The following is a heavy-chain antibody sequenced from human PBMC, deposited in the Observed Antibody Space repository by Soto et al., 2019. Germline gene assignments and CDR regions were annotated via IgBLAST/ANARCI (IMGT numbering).Heavy chain of an antibody. J-gene: IGHJ4*02. Sequence: QVQLVESGGGLVKPGGSLRLSCAASGFTFSDYYMSWIRQAPGKGLEWVSSVSTSGVAIFYADSVKGRFTISRDNTRNSLYLHLDSLRAEDTALYYCARMFSRYDPLYYFDFWGQGTLVTVSS. CDR2: VSTSGVAI. V-gene: IGHV3-11*01. CDR3: ARMFSRYDPLYYFDF. D-gene: IGHD1-1*01. CDR1: GFTFSDYY.